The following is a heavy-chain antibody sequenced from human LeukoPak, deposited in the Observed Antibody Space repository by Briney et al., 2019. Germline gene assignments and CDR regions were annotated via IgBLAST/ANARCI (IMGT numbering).Heavy chain of an antibody. V-gene: IGHV1-2*02. CDR2: INPDSGGT. J-gene: IGHJ6*03. CDR1: GYTFTSSD. CDR3: ARDKQLDWAHYYYYMDV. Sequence: ASVKVSCKASGYTFTSSDINWVRQAAGQGLEWMGWINPDSGGTNYAQKFQGRVTMTRDTSINTAYMELSRLRSDDTAVYYCARDKQLDWAHYYYYMDVWGKGTTVTVSS. D-gene: IGHD1-1*01.